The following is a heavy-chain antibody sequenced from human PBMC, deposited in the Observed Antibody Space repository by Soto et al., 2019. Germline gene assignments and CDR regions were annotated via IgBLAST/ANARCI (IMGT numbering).Heavy chain of an antibody. Sequence: ASVKVSCKASGYTFTSYYMHWVRQAPGQGIEWMGIINPSGGSTSYAQKYQGRVTMTRDTSTSTVYMELSSLRSEYSAVYYCARALSIAVAGTSGYWGQGTLVTVSS. CDR2: INPSGGST. V-gene: IGHV1-46*03. J-gene: IGHJ4*02. CDR3: ARALSIAVAGTSGY. CDR1: GYTFTSYY. D-gene: IGHD6-19*01.